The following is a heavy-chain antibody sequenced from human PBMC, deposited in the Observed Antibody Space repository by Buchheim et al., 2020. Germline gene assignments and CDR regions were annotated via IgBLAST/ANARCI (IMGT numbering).Heavy chain of an antibody. Sequence: EVQLVESGGGLVQPGGSLRLSCTASGFTFSTYSMNWVRQAPGKGLEWVSYTSSGSSTIYYADSVKGRFTISRDNAKHSLYLQMNSLRAEDTAVYYCARDGISDYFMDVWGKGTT. D-gene: IGHD2-15*01. CDR2: TSSGSSTI. V-gene: IGHV3-48*01. CDR3: ARDGISDYFMDV. J-gene: IGHJ6*03. CDR1: GFTFSTYS.